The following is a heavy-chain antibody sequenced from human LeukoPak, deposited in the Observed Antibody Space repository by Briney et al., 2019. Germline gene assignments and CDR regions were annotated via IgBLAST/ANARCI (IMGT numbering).Heavy chain of an antibody. J-gene: IGHJ4*02. V-gene: IGHV1-18*01. CDR2: ISAYNGNT. CDR3: ARVYGYDSSGYPRDY. Sequence: GASVKVSCKASGYTFTSYGISWVRQAPGQGLEWMGWISAYNGNTNYAQKLQGRVTMTTDTSTSTAYMELRSLRSDDTAVYYCARVYGYDSSGYPRDYWGQGTLVTVSS. CDR1: GYTFTSYG. D-gene: IGHD3-22*01.